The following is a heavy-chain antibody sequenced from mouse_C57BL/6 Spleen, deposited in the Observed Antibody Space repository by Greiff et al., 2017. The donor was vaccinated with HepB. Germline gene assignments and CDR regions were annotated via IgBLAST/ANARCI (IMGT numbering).Heavy chain of an antibody. D-gene: IGHD6-2*01. V-gene: IGHV1-66*01. CDR1: GYSFTSYY. CDR3: ARGSPYAMDY. J-gene: IGHJ4*01. CDR2: IYPGSGNT. Sequence: LQESGPELVKPGASVKISCKASGYSFTSYYIHWVKQRPGQGLEWIGWIYPGSGNTKYNEKFKGKATLTADTSSSTAYMQLSSLTSEDSAVYYCARGSPYAMDYWGQGTSVTVSS.